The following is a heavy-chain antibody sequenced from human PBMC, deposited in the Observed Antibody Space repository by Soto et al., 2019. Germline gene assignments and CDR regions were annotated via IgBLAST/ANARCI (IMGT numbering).Heavy chain of an antibody. Sequence: SVKVSCKASGYTFTSYGISWVRQAPGQGLEWMGWISAYNGNTNYAQKLQGRVTMTTDTSTSTAYMELRSLRSDDTAVYYCARANNDILTGYGGKNFDYWGQGTLVTVSS. V-gene: IGHV1-18*01. CDR1: GYTFTSYG. J-gene: IGHJ4*02. CDR2: ISAYNGNT. D-gene: IGHD3-9*01. CDR3: ARANNDILTGYGGKNFDY.